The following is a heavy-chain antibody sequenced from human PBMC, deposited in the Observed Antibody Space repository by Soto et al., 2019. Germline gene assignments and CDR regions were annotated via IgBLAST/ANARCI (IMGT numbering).Heavy chain of an antibody. CDR2: IYTSGST. CDR3: ARVSDGSGILHFDF. CDR1: GDYFKNYY. D-gene: IGHD3-10*01. J-gene: IGHJ4*02. Sequence: PSETLSLTCTVSGDYFKNYYWSWIRQPAGKGLEWIGRIYTSGSTNYNPSLNSRVTMSVDPSKNQFSLRLTSVTAADAAVYYCARVSDGSGILHFDFWGQGALVTVSS. V-gene: IGHV4-4*07.